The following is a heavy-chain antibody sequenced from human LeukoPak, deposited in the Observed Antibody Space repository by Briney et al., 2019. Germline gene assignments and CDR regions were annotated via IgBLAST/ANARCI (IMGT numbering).Heavy chain of an antibody. D-gene: IGHD3-10*01. CDR1: GGSISSGSYY. CDR3: VRAQEWFGELWDDY. V-gene: IGHV4-61*02. Sequence: SETLSLTCTVSGGSISSGSYYWSWIRQPAGKGLEWIGRIYTSGSTNYNPSLKSRVTISVDTSKNQFSLKLSSVTAADTAVYYCVRAQEWFGELWDDYWGQGTLVTVSS. CDR2: IYTSGST. J-gene: IGHJ4*02.